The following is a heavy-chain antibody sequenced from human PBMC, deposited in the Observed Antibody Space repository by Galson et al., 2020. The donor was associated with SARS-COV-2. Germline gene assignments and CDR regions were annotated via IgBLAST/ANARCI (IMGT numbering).Heavy chain of an antibody. V-gene: IGHV1-58*01. CDR2: IVVGSSKT. J-gene: IGHJ6*02. Sequence: SVKVSCKASGFTFSNFAVQWVRQARGQRLEWIGWIVVGSSKTGYAQRFQERATITRDMSTSTAYMELTSLRSDDSAVYYCVAFRGYSSGESPMDVWGQGTTVTVSS. CDR3: VAFRGYSSGESPMDV. D-gene: IGHD5-18*01. CDR1: GFTFSNFA.